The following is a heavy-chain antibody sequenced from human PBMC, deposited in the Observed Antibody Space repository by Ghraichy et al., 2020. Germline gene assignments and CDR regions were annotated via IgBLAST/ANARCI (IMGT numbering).Heavy chain of an antibody. D-gene: IGHD1-26*01. CDR1: GGSFSGYY. V-gene: IGHV4-34*01. J-gene: IGHJ4*02. CDR2: INHSGST. CDR3: ARGIWSGRSPFDY. Sequence: SETLSLTCAVYGGSFSGYYWSWIRQSPGKGLEWIGEINHSGSTNYNPSLKSRVTISVDTSKNQFSLKLSSVTAADTAVYYCARGIWSGRSPFDYWGQGTLVTVSS.